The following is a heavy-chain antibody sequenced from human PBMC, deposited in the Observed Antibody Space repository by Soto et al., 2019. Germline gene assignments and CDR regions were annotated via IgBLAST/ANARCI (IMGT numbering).Heavy chain of an antibody. D-gene: IGHD1-26*01. V-gene: IGHV4-59*01. Sequence: SETLSLTCTVFGGSIRSYYWSWVRRPPGKGLEWIGYVYNSGSTTYSPSFKSRVTISADTSRNQFSLKLTSVTAADTAVYYCARESGGSYG. CDR3: ARESGGSYG. J-gene: IGHJ6*01. CDR2: VYNSGST. CDR1: GGSIRSYY.